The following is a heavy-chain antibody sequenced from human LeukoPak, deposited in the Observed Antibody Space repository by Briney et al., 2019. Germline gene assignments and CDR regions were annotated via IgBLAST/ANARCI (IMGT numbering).Heavy chain of an antibody. CDR3: AKIPKGGDGLTSADQIYFDI. Sequence: SETLSLTCTVSGGSISSYYWSRIRQPPGKGLEWIGYLYYNGNTNNNPSLKSRVTMSVDTSNNQFSLRLSSVTAADTAVYYCAKIPKGGDGLTSADQIYFDIWGRGTLVIVSS. D-gene: IGHD2-21*01. V-gene: IGHV4-59*08. CDR2: LYYNGNT. J-gene: IGHJ2*01. CDR1: GGSISSYY.